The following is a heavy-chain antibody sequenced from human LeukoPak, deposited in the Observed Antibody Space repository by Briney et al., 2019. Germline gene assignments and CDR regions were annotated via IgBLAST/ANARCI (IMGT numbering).Heavy chain of an antibody. Sequence: GASVKVSCKASGYIFTGYYVHWVRQAPGQGLEWMGWMNPNSGNTGYAQKFQGRVTMTRNSSITTAYMELSSLRSEDTAVYYCARRHGRCSDGSCYYPDYWGQGTLVTVSS. D-gene: IGHD2-15*01. CDR2: MNPNSGNT. CDR3: ARRHGRCSDGSCYYPDY. CDR1: GYIFTGYY. V-gene: IGHV1-8*02. J-gene: IGHJ4*02.